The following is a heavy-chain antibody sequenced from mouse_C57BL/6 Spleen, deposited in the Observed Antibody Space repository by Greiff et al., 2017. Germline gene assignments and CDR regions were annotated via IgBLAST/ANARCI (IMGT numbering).Heavy chain of an antibody. CDR3: ARQGASNWSWFAY. CDR1: GFTFSDYY. Sequence: EVKLMESGGGLVQPGGSLKLSCAASGFTFSDYYMYWVRQTPEKRLEWVAYISNGGGSTYYPDTVKGRFTISRDNAKNTLYLQMSRLKSEDTAMYYCARQGASNWSWFAYWGQGTLVTVSA. V-gene: IGHV5-12*01. D-gene: IGHD4-1*01. CDR2: ISNGGGST. J-gene: IGHJ3*01.